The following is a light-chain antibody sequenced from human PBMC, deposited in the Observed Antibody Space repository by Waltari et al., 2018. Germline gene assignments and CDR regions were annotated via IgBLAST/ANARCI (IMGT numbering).Light chain of an antibody. CDR2: WAS. CDR3: QQYYSTPQT. CDR1: ESVLYNSNNKNY. J-gene: IGKJ1*01. V-gene: IGKV4-1*01. Sequence: IVMTQSPDSLTVSLGERATINCKSSESVLYNSNNKNYLAWYQQKPGQSPKLLIYWASTRESGVPDRFSGSGSGTDFTLTISSLQAEDVAVYYCQQYYSTPQTFGQGTRVEIK.